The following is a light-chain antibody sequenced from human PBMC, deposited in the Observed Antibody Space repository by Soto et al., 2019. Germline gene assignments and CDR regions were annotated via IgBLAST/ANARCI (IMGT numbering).Light chain of an antibody. CDR1: GSDVGGYTF. J-gene: IGLJ1*01. V-gene: IGLV2-14*03. Sequence: QSVLTQPASVSGSPGQSISISCTGTGSDVGGYTFVSWYQQHPDKVPKLVIFDVDRRPSGVSDRFSGSKSVNAASLTISGLQAEDEADYYCCSYTATTTYVFVTGTKVTVL. CDR2: DVD. CDR3: CSYTATTTYV.